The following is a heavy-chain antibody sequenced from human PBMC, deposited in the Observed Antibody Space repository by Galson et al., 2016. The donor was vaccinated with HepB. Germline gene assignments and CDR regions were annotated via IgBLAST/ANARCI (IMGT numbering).Heavy chain of an antibody. CDR1: GFTFSTFT. D-gene: IGHD4-23*01. J-gene: IGHJ6*02. Sequence: SLRLSCAASGFTFSTFTMNWVRQAPGKGLECVSQISGNGVNIYYADSVKGRFTISRDNAKNSLFLQMNSLRGEDTALYYCAKDMHSNYGGNSEVGYYYGMDVWGQGTTVTVSS. CDR3: AKDMHSNYGGNSEVGYYYGMDV. CDR2: ISGNGVNI. V-gene: IGHV3-48*04.